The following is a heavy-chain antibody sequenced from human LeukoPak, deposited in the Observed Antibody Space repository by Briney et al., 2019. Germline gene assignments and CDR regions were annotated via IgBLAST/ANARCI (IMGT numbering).Heavy chain of an antibody. J-gene: IGHJ3*02. CDR1: GFTFSSYA. CDR3: ARDLYVVVPAAILGAFDI. Sequence: GGSLRLSCAASGFTFSSYALHWVRQAPGKGLEWVAVISHDGSNKYYADSVKGRFTISRDNSENTLYLQMNSLRAEDTAMYYCARDLYVVVPAAILGAFDIWGQGTMVTVSS. V-gene: IGHV3-30*04. CDR2: ISHDGSNK. D-gene: IGHD2-2*02.